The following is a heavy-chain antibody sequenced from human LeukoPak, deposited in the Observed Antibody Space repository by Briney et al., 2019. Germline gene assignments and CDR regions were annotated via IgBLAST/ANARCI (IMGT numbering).Heavy chain of an antibody. V-gene: IGHV4-59*02. CDR1: SDSVSSHH. J-gene: IGHJ6*03. D-gene: IGHD3-3*01. Sequence: PSETLSLTCIVSSDSVSSHHWSWIRQPPGKGLEWIGYVYYNGSTEYTPSLKSRVSISIDTSKNQFSLRLSSVTAADTAVYHCVRGGHYDFWSGYYAHMDVWGKGKRVTVSS. CDR3: VRGGHYDFWSGYYAHMDV. CDR2: VYYNGST.